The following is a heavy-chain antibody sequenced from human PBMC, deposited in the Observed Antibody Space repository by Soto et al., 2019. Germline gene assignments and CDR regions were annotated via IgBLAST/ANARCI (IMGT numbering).Heavy chain of an antibody. D-gene: IGHD2-21*02. Sequence: QVQLVQSGVEVKKPGASVKVSCKASGYTFPNYGINWVRQAPGQGLEWMGWISAYNGNTDYAQKLQGRVTMTTDTSTTTASMEVTNLRSDDTAVYYCARDVIPYCGSDCCRGYFHHWGQGTLVIVSS. CDR1: GYTFPNYG. J-gene: IGHJ1*01. V-gene: IGHV1-18*04. CDR3: ARDVIPYCGSDCCRGYFHH. CDR2: ISAYNGNT.